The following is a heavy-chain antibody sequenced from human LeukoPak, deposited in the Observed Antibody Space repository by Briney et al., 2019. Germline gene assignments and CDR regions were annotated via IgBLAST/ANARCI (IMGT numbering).Heavy chain of an antibody. J-gene: IGHJ4*02. Sequence: PGGSLRLSCAASGFTVSSNYMSWVRQAPGKGLEWVSAISGSGGSTYYADSVKGRFTISRDNSKNTLYLQMNSLRAEDTAVYYCAKDLTMVVTPLGWPHDYWGQGTLVTVSS. CDR2: ISGSGGST. CDR3: AKDLTMVVTPLGWPHDY. D-gene: IGHD4-23*01. V-gene: IGHV3-23*01. CDR1: GFTVSSNY.